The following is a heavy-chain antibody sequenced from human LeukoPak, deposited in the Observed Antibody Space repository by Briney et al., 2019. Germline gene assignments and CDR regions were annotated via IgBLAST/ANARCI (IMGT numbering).Heavy chain of an antibody. CDR2: IKSDGSEK. J-gene: IGHJ4*02. CDR3: ARESSVVRGVITDFDY. V-gene: IGHV3-7*01. CDR1: GFPFTNYW. Sequence: GGSLRLSCAASGFPFTNYWMSWVRQAPGKGLEWVTNIKSDGSEKFYVDSVKGRFTISRDNAKNSLYLQMNSLRAEDTAVYYCARESSVVRGVITDFDYWGQGTLVTVSS. D-gene: IGHD3-10*01.